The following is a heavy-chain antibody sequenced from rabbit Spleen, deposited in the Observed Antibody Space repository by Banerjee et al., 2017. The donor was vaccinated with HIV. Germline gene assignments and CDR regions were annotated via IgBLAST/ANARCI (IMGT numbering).Heavy chain of an antibody. CDR1: GFSFSTSYD. Sequence: QEQLVESGGGLVQPGASLTLICTASGFSFSTSYDMCWVRQAPGKGLEWIGFVYTGNGKNYYASWAKGRFTISKTSSTTVTLQMTSLTAADTATYFCTRDAGSDAYSDGYFDLW. CDR2: VYTGNGKN. J-gene: IGHJ4*01. CDR3: TRDAGSDAYSDGYFDL. D-gene: IGHD4-2*01. V-gene: IGHV1S45*01.